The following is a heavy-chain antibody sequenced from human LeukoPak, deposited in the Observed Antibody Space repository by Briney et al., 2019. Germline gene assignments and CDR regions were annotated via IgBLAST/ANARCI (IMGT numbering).Heavy chain of an antibody. CDR2: ISASGGST. CDR1: GFTFSSSA. Sequence: GGSLRLSCAASGFTFSSSAMSWVRQVPGKGLEWVSGISASGGSTSYADSVRGRFTISRDNSKNTLYVQMNSLRDEDTAVYYCAKDASYYYGSGTTFDYWGQGTLVTVSS. CDR3: AKDASYYYGSGTTFDY. D-gene: IGHD3-10*01. J-gene: IGHJ4*02. V-gene: IGHV3-23*01.